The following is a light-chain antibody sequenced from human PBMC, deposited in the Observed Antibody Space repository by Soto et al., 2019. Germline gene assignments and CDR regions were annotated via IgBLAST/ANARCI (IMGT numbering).Light chain of an antibody. CDR1: QSVSSSY. CDR2: GAS. CDR3: QQYGSLIT. J-gene: IGKJ5*01. V-gene: IGKV3-20*01. Sequence: EIVLTQSPGTLSLSPGERVTLSCRASQSVSSSYLAWYQQKPGQALRLLIYGASSRATGIPDRFSGSGSETDFTLTISRLEPEDFAVYYCQQYGSLITFGQGTRLEIK.